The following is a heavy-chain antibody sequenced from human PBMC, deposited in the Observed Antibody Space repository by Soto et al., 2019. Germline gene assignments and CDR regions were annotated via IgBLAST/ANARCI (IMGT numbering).Heavy chain of an antibody. Sequence: LRLSCAASGFTFSGYAMSWVRQAPGKGLAWVANIKEDGSEKYYVDSVKGRFTISRDNTNESLYLQMNSLRAEDTAVYYCARDPAPVGYRGLDVWGQGTTVTVSS. CDR1: GFTFSGYA. V-gene: IGHV3-7*01. CDR3: ARDPAPVGYRGLDV. J-gene: IGHJ6*02. D-gene: IGHD5-12*01. CDR2: IKEDGSEK.